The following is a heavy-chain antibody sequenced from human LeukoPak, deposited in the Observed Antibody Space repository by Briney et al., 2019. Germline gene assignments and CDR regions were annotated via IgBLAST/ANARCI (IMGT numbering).Heavy chain of an antibody. CDR1: SGSIGNNY. CDR2: IHYSGST. V-gene: IGHV4-59*01. CDR3: ARGEAAAGTGYYYMDV. D-gene: IGHD6-13*01. J-gene: IGHJ6*03. Sequence: SETLSLTCTVSSGSIGNNYWSWIRQSPAKGLEWIGYIHYSGSTNYNPSLKSRVTISVDTSKNQFSLKLSSVTAADTAVYYCARGEAAAGTGYYYMDVWGKGTTVTVSS.